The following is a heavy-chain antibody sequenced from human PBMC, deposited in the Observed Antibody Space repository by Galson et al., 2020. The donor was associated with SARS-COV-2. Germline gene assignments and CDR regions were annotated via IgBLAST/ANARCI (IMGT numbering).Heavy chain of an antibody. CDR2: ISYDGTKR. CDR1: GFTFSSSA. Sequence: GGSLRLSCRASGFTFSSSAMHWVRQAPGKGLEWVAIISYDGTKRYNLDSVKGRFTISRDNSKNTLYLQMDSLTTEDTAVYYCARETDDYTSGWDVYGGEGTLVAFSS. D-gene: IGHD6-25*01. J-gene: IGHJ4*02. CDR3: ARETDDYTSGWDVY. V-gene: IGHV3-30*04.